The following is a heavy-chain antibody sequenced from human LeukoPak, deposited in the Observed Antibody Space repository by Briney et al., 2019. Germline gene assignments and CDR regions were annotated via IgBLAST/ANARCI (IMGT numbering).Heavy chain of an antibody. D-gene: IGHD2-15*01. V-gene: IGHV3-15*01. CDR1: GFTFSNAW. J-gene: IGHJ4*02. Sequence: PGGSLRLSCAASGFTFSNAWMSWVRQAPGKGLEWVGRIKSKTDGGTTDYAAPVKGRFTISRDDSKNTLYLQMNSLKTEDTAVYYCTTGSQANKRYCSGDSCYLWRVAVNYFDYWGQGTLVTVSS. CDR2: IKSKTDGGTT. CDR3: TTGSQANKRYCSGDSCYLWRVAVNYFDY.